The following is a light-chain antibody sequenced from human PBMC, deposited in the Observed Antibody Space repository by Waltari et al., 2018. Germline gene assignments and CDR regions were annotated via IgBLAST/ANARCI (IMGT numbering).Light chain of an antibody. J-gene: IGKJ4*01. Sequence: EIVLTQSPATLSLSPGESATLSCRASQSVSSYLAWYQQKPGPAPRLLIYDASNRATGIPARFSGSGSGTDFTLTISSLEPEDFAVYYCQQRSNWPLSFGGGTKVEIK. CDR3: QQRSNWPLS. CDR2: DAS. V-gene: IGKV3-11*01. CDR1: QSVSSY.